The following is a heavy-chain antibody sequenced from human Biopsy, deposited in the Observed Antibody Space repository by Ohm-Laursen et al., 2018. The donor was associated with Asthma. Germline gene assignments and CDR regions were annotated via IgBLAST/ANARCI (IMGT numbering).Heavy chain of an antibody. D-gene: IGHD3-10*01. CDR3: ARERAGYYGSGSYLGY. CDR2: IYYSGST. J-gene: IGHJ4*02. Sequence: TLSLTCTVSGGSVSSGSYYWSWIRQPPGKGLEWIGYIYYSGSTNYNPSLKSRVTISVDTSKNQFSLKLSSVTAADTAVYYCARERAGYYGSGSYLGYWGQGIPVTVSS. CDR1: GGSVSSGSYY. V-gene: IGHV4-61*01.